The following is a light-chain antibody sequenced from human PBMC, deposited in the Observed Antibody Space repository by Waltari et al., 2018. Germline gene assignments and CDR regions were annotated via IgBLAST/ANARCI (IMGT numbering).Light chain of an antibody. Sequence: EIVLTQSPGTLSLSPGERATLSCRASQSVRGSLAWYQQKDGQTPRLLSYGASSRATAIPDRFSGRGSGTDFSLTISRLEPEDFAVYYCQHYVRLPATFGQGTKVEI. V-gene: IGKV3-20*01. CDR1: QSVRGS. CDR2: GAS. J-gene: IGKJ1*01. CDR3: QHYVRLPAT.